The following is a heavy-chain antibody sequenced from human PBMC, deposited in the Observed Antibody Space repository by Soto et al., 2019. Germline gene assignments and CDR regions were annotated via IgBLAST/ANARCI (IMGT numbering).Heavy chain of an antibody. Sequence: ASVKVSCKASGYTFSNYAMHWVRQAPGQRLEWMGWIHAGNANTEYSQKFQGRVTITRDTSASTAHMELSSLRSEDTAVYYCALPPSGRSYCYYALDVRGQGTTGTVAS. CDR2: IHAGNANT. J-gene: IGHJ6*02. D-gene: IGHD1-26*01. CDR1: GYTFSNYA. CDR3: ALPPSGRSYCYYALDV. V-gene: IGHV1-3*01.